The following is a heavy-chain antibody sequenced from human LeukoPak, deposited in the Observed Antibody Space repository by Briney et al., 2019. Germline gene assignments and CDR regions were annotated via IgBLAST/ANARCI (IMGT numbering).Heavy chain of an antibody. D-gene: IGHD3-3*01. CDR1: GFTFSNYW. CDR2: IKTDGSEK. J-gene: IGHJ4*02. Sequence: PGGSLRLSCEGSGFTFSNYWMGWVRQAPGKGLQWVANIKTDGSEKYYVDSVKGRFTISRDNAKNSLYLQMDSLRAEDTAVYYCARALGDDFWSGYSDSWGQGTLVTVSS. V-gene: IGHV3-7*01. CDR3: ARALGDDFWSGYSDS.